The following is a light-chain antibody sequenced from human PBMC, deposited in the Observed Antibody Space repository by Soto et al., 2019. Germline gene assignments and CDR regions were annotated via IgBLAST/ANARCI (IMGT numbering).Light chain of an antibody. V-gene: IGKV3-20*01. CDR3: QHHRPSPPSWT. CDR1: QSVSSSY. CDR2: YAS. J-gene: IGKJ1*01. Sequence: EIVLTQSPGTLSLSPGERATLFCRASQSVSSSYLAWYQQKPGQAPRLLIYYASTRATGIPERFSGSGSGTDFTLNISRLETEDFAVYYCQHHRPSPPSWTLGQGTKVEIK.